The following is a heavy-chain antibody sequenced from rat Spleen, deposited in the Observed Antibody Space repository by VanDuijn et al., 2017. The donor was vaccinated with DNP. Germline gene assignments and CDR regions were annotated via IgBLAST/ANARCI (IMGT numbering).Heavy chain of an antibody. V-gene: IGHV5-25*01. CDR2: IRTGGGNT. CDR1: GFTFSDYY. J-gene: IGHJ2*01. CDR3: TSNPHIRTAAPFDY. D-gene: IGHD3-8*01. Sequence: VQLVESDGGLVQPGRSLKLSCGASGFTFSDYYMAWVRQTPTKGLEWVASIRTGGGNTYYRDSVKGRFSISRDNAKSTLYLQVNSLRSEDTATYYCTSNPHIRTAAPFDYWGQGVMVTVSS.